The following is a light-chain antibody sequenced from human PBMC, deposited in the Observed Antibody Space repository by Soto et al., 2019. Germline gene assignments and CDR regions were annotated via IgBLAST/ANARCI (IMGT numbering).Light chain of an antibody. CDR3: QQYGSSLRT. Sequence: EIVLTHSPGTLSLYPWEIATLSCRASQSVSSSYLAWYQQKPGQAPRLLIYGASSRATGIPDRFSGSGSGTDFTLTISRLEPEDFAVYYCQQYGSSLRTLGQGTKVDIK. V-gene: IGKV3-20*01. CDR2: GAS. J-gene: IGKJ1*01. CDR1: QSVSSSY.